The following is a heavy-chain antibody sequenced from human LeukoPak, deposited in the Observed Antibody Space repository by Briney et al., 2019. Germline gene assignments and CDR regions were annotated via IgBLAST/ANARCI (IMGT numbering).Heavy chain of an antibody. CDR1: GYTFTSYG. V-gene: IGHV1-2*02. CDR2: INPNSGGT. J-gene: IGHJ4*02. CDR3: ARTAIIRADTSGYYPLGF. Sequence: ASVKVSCKASGYTFTSYGISWVRQAPGQGLEWMGWINPNSGGTFYARKFQDSVTMTRDTSISTAYMELSRLRSDDTAVYYCARTAIIRADTSGYYPLGFWGQGTLVTVSS. D-gene: IGHD3-22*01.